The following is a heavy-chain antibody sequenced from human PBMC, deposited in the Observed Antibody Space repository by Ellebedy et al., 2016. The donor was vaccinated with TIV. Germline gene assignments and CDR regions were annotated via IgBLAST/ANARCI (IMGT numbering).Heavy chain of an antibody. CDR1: GFTFSSFV. CDR2: ISGSGGST. Sequence: PGGSLRLSCAASGFTFSSFVMSWVRQAPGKGLEWVSAISGSGGSTYYADSVKGRCTISRDISRNTLYLQMNSLRAEDTAVYYCAKDRALGYCTGGSCNTKWGQGTLVTVSS. CDR3: AKDRALGYCTGGSCNTK. J-gene: IGHJ4*02. V-gene: IGHV3-23*01. D-gene: IGHD2-15*01.